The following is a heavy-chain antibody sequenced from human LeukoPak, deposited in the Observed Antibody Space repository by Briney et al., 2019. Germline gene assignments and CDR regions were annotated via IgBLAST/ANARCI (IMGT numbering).Heavy chain of an antibody. CDR1: GGPISSSNYY. D-gene: IGHD1-26*01. CDR3: ATEWEQLIRTGNFDY. J-gene: IGHJ4*02. CDR2: IYYRGST. V-gene: IGHV4-39*01. Sequence: SETLSLTCTVSGGPISSSNYYWGWTRLPPGKGMEWIGSIYYRGSTYYNLSLQSRVTISVDTSKNLFSLTLNSVTVADTAVYYYATEWEQLIRTGNFDYWGQGTLVTVSS.